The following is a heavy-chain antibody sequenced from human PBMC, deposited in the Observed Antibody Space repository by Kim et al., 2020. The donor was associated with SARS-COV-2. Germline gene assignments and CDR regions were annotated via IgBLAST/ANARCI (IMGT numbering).Heavy chain of an antibody. J-gene: IGHJ5*02. Sequence: SETLSLTCAVYGGSFSGYYWSWIRQPPGKGLEWIGEINHSGSTNYNPSLKSRVTISVDTSKNQFSLKLSSVTAADTAVYYCARGLTVALYYYDSSGYYSWFDPWGQGTLVTVSS. D-gene: IGHD3-22*01. CDR1: GGSFSGYY. CDR2: INHSGST. V-gene: IGHV4-34*01. CDR3: ARGLTVALYYYDSSGYYSWFDP.